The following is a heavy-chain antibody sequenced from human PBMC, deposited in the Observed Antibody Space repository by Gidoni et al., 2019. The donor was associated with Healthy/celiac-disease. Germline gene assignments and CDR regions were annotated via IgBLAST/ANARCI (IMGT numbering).Heavy chain of an antibody. Sequence: QVQLVESGGGVVQPGRSLRLSCAASGFTFSSYAMHWVRQAPGKGLEWVAVISYDGSNKYYADSVKGRFTISRDNSKNTLYLQMNSLRAEDTAVYYCAREGITMVRGVMAYYFDYWGQGTLVTVSS. V-gene: IGHV3-30*01. J-gene: IGHJ4*02. CDR3: AREGITMVRGVMAYYFDY. CDR2: ISYDGSNK. D-gene: IGHD3-10*01. CDR1: GFTFSSYA.